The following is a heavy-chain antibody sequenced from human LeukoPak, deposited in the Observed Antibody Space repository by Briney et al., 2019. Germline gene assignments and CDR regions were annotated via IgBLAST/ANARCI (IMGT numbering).Heavy chain of an antibody. CDR1: GYTFTGYY. V-gene: IGHV1-2*02. CDR3: ASVYDFWSGYYFDY. Sequence: ASVKVSCKASGYTFTGYYMHWVRQAPGQGLEWMGWINPNSGGTNYAQKFQGRVTMTRDTSISTAYMELSRLRSDDTAVYYCASVYDFWSGYYFDYWGQGTLVTVSS. J-gene: IGHJ4*02. CDR2: INPNSGGT. D-gene: IGHD3-3*01.